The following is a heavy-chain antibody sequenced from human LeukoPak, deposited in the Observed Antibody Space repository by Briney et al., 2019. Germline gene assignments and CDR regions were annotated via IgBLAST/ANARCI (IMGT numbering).Heavy chain of an antibody. V-gene: IGHV4-61*05. Sequence: PSETLSLTCTVSGGSIRSSYYYWGWIRQPPGKGLEWIGYIYYSGSTNYNPSLKSRVTISVDTSKNQFSLKLSSVTAADTAVYYCARASYYDSSGPFDYWGQGTLVTVSS. J-gene: IGHJ4*02. CDR2: IYYSGST. CDR3: ARASYYDSSGPFDY. D-gene: IGHD3-22*01. CDR1: GGSIRSSYYY.